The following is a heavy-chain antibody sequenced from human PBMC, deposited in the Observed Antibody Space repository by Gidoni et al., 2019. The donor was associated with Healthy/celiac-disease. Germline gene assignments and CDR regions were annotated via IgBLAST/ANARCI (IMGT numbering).Heavy chain of an antibody. Sequence: EVQLVESGAGLVQPGGSLRLSCAPSGFTFSSYELNSVRQAPGKGLEWVSYISSIGRTKNYADSVKGQFTISRDNAKNSLYLQMNSLRAEDTAVYYCARVSYYYDSSGYYSSGFDYWGQGTLVTVSS. CDR3: ARVSYYYDSSGYYSSGFDY. V-gene: IGHV3-48*03. D-gene: IGHD3-22*01. J-gene: IGHJ4*02. CDR1: GFTFSSYE. CDR2: ISSIGRTK.